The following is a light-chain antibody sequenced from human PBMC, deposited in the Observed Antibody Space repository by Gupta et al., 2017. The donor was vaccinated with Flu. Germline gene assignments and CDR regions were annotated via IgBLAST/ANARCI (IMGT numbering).Light chain of an antibody. CDR3: QQGYSTPHT. J-gene: IGKJ2*01. CDR1: QSISTY. V-gene: IGKV1-39*01. Sequence: GDRVTITCRASQSISTYLNWYQQKPGKAPKVLIYSASSLQSGVPSRFSGSGSGTDFTLTINSLQPEDFATYFCQQGYSTPHTFGQGTNLNIK. CDR2: SAS.